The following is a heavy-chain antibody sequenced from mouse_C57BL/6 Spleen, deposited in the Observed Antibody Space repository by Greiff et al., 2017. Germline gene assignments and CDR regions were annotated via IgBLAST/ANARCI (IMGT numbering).Heavy chain of an antibody. V-gene: IGHV1-82*01. CDR3: SRNYMADY. Sequence: QVQLKQSGPELVKPGASVKISCKASGYAFSSSWMNWVKQRPGKGLEWIGRIYPGDGDTNYNGKFKGKATLTADNSSSTAHMQLSSLTSEDSAVYFCSRNYMADYWGQGTTLTVSS. CDR1: GYAFSSSW. J-gene: IGHJ2*01. CDR2: IYPGDGDT. D-gene: IGHD2-12*01.